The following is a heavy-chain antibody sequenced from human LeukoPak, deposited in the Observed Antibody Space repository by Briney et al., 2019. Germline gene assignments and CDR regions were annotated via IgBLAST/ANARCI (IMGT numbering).Heavy chain of an antibody. V-gene: IGHV3-30*02. J-gene: IGHJ4*02. D-gene: IGHD3-3*01. CDR2: IRYDGSNK. Sequence: GGSLRLSCAASGFTFSSYGMHWVRQAPGKGLEWVAFIRYDGSNKYYADSVKGRFTISRDNSKNTLYLQMNSLRAEDTAVYYCAKDEVLRFLEWRGYFHWGQGTLVTVSS. CDR3: AKDEVLRFLEWRGYFH. CDR1: GFTFSSYG.